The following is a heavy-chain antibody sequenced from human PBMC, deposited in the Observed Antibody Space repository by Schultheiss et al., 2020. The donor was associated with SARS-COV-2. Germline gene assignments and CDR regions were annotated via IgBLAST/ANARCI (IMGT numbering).Heavy chain of an antibody. J-gene: IGHJ1*01. Sequence: GGSLRLSCAASGFTFSSYGMHWVRQAPGKGLEWVAVIWYDGSNKYYADSVKGRFTISRDNSKNTLYLQMNSLRVEDTAVYYCARDGPWDGGKATPYFQHWGQGTLVTVSS. CDR2: IWYDGSNK. V-gene: IGHV3-33*01. D-gene: IGHD2-15*01. CDR1: GFTFSSYG. CDR3: ARDGPWDGGKATPYFQH.